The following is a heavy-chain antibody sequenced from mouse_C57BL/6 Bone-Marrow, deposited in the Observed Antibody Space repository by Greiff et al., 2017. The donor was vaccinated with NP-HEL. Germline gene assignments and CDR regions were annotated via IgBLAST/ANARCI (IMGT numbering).Heavy chain of an antibody. V-gene: IGHV1-81*01. J-gene: IGHJ1*03. Sequence: QVQLQQSGAELARPGASVKLSCKASGYTFTSYGISWVKQRTGQGLEWIGEIYPRSGNTYYNEKFKGKATLTADKSSSTAYMELRSLTSEDSAVYFCAEYWYFDVWGTGTTVTVSS. CDR2: IYPRSGNT. CDR1: GYTFTSYG. CDR3: AEYWYFDV.